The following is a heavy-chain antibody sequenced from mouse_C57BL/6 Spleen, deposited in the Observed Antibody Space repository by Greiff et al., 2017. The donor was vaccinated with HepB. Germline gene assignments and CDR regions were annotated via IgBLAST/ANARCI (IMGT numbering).Heavy chain of an antibody. V-gene: IGHV3-6*01. D-gene: IGHD2-2*01. J-gene: IGHJ1*03. CDR2: ISYDGSN. CDR3: ALGLRRRDWYFDV. Sequence: EVKLEESGPGLVKPSQSLSLTCSVTGYSITSGYYWNWIRQFPGNKLEWMGYISYDGSNNYNPSLKNRISITRDTSKNQFFLKLNSVTTEDTATYYCALGLRRRDWYFDVWGTGTTVTVSS. CDR1: GYSITSGYY.